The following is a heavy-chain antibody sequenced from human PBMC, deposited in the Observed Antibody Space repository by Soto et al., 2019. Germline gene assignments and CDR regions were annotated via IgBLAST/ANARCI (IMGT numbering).Heavy chain of an antibody. V-gene: IGHV3-48*03. CDR3: GRECPIGDILTDYDAFDI. Sequence: WVSLRLSWAASGFTFSSYESNWVRQAPGKGLEWGSDICESGSTIYYAYSVMGQFTLPRDNAQSSLYLQMNSLRAGDTAVYYCGRECPIGDILTDYDAFDIWGQGTMVTVSS. D-gene: IGHD3-9*01. CDR2: ICESGSTI. CDR1: GFTFSSYE. J-gene: IGHJ3*02.